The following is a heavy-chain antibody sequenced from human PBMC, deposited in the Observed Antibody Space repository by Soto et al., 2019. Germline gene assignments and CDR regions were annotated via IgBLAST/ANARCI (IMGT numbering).Heavy chain of an antibody. D-gene: IGHD4-17*01. CDR1: GFTFSSYG. CDR2: ISYDGSNK. Sequence: QVQLVESGGGVVQPGRSLRLYCAASGFTFSSYGMHWVRQAPGKGLEWVAVISYDGSNKYYADSVKGRFTISRDTSKNTLYLQMHSLRAEDTSVYYFAQESAMTTVTIYGMDVWGPGTTVTVSS. V-gene: IGHV3-30*18. J-gene: IGHJ6*02. CDR3: AQESAMTTVTIYGMDV.